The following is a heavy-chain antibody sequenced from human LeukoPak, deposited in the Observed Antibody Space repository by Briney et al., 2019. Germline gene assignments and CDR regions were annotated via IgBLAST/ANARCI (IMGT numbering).Heavy chain of an antibody. V-gene: IGHV4-59*01. Sequence: SETLSLTCTVSGGSIGSYYWSWIRQPPGKGLEWIGYIFYTGSTNYNSSLKSRVTISIDTSKNQFSLKLSSVTAADTAVYHCARAGFFYDTSGYNDAFDIWGQETMVTVSS. CDR1: GGSIGSYY. CDR3: ARAGFFYDTSGYNDAFDI. J-gene: IGHJ3*02. D-gene: IGHD3-22*01. CDR2: IFYTGST.